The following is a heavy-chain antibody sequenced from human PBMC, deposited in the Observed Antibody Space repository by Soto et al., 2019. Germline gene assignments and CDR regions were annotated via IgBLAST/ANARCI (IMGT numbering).Heavy chain of an antibody. CDR2: VYYSGSS. Sequence: SETLSLTCTVSGGSISTNTHYWAWIRQPPGKGLEWIGTVYYSGSSFCNPSLKSRITISVDTSKNQFSLTLSSVTAADTAVYFCATQLNKPPTVATAPFDYWGQGTLVTVSS. V-gene: IGHV4-39*01. J-gene: IGHJ4*02. CDR1: GGSISTNTHY. CDR3: ATQLNKPPTVATAPFDY. D-gene: IGHD5-12*01.